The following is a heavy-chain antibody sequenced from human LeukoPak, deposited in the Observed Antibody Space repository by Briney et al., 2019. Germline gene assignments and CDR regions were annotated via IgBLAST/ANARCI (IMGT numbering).Heavy chain of an antibody. J-gene: IGHJ4*02. V-gene: IGHV4-4*02. D-gene: IGHD3-3*01. CDR1: GGSISSSNW. CDR3: ARVNYDFWSGYPKGPFDY. Sequence: PSETLSLTCAVSGGSISSSNWWSWVRQPPGKGLEWIGYIYYSGSTNYNPSLKSRVTISVDTSKNQFSLKLSSVTAADTAVYYCARVNYDFWSGYPKGPFDYWGQGTLVTVSS. CDR2: IYYSGST.